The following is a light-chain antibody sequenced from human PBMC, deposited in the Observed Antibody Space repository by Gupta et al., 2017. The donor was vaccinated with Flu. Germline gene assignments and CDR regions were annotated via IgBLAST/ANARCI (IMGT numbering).Light chain of an antibody. CDR1: SSNIGMNF. J-gene: IGLJ1*01. CDR2: ENN. Sequence: QSVLTQPPSVSAAPGQRVTISCFGSSSNIGMNFVSWYRQYPGAAPSLLIYENNKGASGIPDRFSGSKSGTLATLAISGLRTGDEADYYCGAWDSRLNVEIFGTGTKVTVL. CDR3: GAWDSRLNVEI. V-gene: IGLV1-51*01.